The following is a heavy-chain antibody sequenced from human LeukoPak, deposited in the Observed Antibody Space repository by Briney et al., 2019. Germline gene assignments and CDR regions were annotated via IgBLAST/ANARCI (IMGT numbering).Heavy chain of an antibody. V-gene: IGHV3-23*01. Sequence: GGSLRLSCTTSGFGSKNYAMSWVRLAPGKGLEWVSIISATGVNTYYADSVKGRFTISRDNPKNTLYLQMNSLRAEDTAVYYCARQPAGYSYGAGAFDIWGQGTMVTVSS. J-gene: IGHJ3*02. CDR1: GFGSKNYA. D-gene: IGHD5-18*01. CDR3: ARQPAGYSYGAGAFDI. CDR2: ISATGVNT.